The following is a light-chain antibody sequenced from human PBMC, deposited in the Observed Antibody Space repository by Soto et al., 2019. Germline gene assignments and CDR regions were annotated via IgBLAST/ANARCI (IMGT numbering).Light chain of an antibody. CDR2: WAS. CDR3: QQYYSNALT. V-gene: IGKV4-1*01. Sequence: DIVMTQSPDSLAVSLGERATINCTSSQSVLYSSNNKNYLAWYQQKPGQPPKLLIYWASTRESGVPDRFSGSGSGTDFTLTISNLQAEDVAVYYYQQYYSNALTLGGGTKVEIK. J-gene: IGKJ4*01. CDR1: QSVLYSSNNKNY.